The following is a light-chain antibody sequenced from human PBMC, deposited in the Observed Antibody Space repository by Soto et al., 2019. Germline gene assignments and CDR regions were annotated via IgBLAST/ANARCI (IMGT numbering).Light chain of an antibody. J-gene: IGLJ2*01. CDR3: QSYDSSLSGYVV. CDR2: GNS. CDR1: SSNIGAGYD. Sequence: QSVLTQPPSVSGAPGQRVTISCTGSSSNIGAGYDVHWYQQLPGTAPKLLIYGNSNRPSGVPDRFSGSKSGTSASLAITGLKAEDDADYCCQSYDSSLSGYVVFGGGTKLTVL. V-gene: IGLV1-40*01.